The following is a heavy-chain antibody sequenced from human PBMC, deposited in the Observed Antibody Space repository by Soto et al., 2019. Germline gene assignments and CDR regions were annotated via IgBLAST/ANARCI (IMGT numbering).Heavy chain of an antibody. Sequence: SVKVSCKASGGTFSSYAISWVRQAPGQGLEWMGGIIPIFGTANYAQKFQGRVTITADESTSTAYMELSSLRSEDTAVYYCAGHVSSGWHDYYYYGMDVWGQGTTVTVSS. CDR3: AGHVSSGWHDYYYYGMDV. J-gene: IGHJ6*02. CDR2: IIPIFGTA. CDR1: GGTFSSYA. V-gene: IGHV1-69*13. D-gene: IGHD6-19*01.